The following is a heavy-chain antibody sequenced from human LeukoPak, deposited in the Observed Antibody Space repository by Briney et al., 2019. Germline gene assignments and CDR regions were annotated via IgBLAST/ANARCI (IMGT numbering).Heavy chain of an antibody. Sequence: GGSLRLSCAASGFTFDDYGMSWVRQAPGKGLEWVAAISTTSGNIYYADSVKGRFTISRDNAKNSLYLQMNSLRVEDTAVYYCAREGDYGDYWGQGTLVTVSS. CDR2: ISTTSGNI. CDR3: AREGDYGDY. J-gene: IGHJ4*02. V-gene: IGHV3-21*01. CDR1: GFTFDDYG.